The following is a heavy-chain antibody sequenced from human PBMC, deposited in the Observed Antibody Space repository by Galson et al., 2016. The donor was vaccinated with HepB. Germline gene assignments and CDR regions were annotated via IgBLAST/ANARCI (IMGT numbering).Heavy chain of an antibody. D-gene: IGHD6-19*01. CDR1: GFKFNVYG. CDR2: IWNDGGER. J-gene: IGHJ2*01. CDR3: GRGGLRAVAGTKGDY. V-gene: IGHV3-33*01. Sequence: LRLSCAASGFKFNVYGMHWVRQAPGKGLQWVAIIWNDGGERHYADSVKGRVTISRDNSKNILYLQMNSLRVEDTAVYYCGRGGLRAVAGTKGDYWGRGTLVTVSS.